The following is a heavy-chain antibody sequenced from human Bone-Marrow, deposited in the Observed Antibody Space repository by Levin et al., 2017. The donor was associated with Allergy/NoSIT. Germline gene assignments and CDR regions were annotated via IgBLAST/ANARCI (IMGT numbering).Heavy chain of an antibody. V-gene: IGHV3-11*01. J-gene: IGHJ4*02. CDR3: ARVRSGYYLDY. CDR1: GFTFNDYY. CDR2: ISRDDNTL. Sequence: PGGSLRLSCAASGFTFNDYYMSWIRQAPGKGLEWISCISRDDNTLYYADSVKGRFTISRDNARNSLYLQMDSLRAEDTALYSCARVRSGYYLDYWGQGTLVTVSS. D-gene: IGHD3-3*01.